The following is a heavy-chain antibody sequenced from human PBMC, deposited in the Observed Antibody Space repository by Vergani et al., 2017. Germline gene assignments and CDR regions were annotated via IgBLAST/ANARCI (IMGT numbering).Heavy chain of an antibody. CDR2: INHRGST. Sequence: QVQLQQWGAGLLKPSETLSLTCAVYGGYFSGNYWSWTRQPPGKGLEWIGEINHRGSTNYNPSLKSRVTISVDTSKNQFSLKLSSVTAADTAVYYCAGIAGTPPYYYYMDVWGKGTTVTVSS. CDR1: GGYFSGNY. D-gene: IGHD1-1*01. V-gene: IGHV4-34*01. J-gene: IGHJ6*03. CDR3: AGIAGTPPYYYYMDV.